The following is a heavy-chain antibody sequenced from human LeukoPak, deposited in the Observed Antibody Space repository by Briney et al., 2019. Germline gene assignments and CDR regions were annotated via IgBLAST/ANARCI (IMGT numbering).Heavy chain of an antibody. V-gene: IGHV3-66*02. CDR1: GFTVSSNY. CDR2: IYSGGST. J-gene: IGHJ3*02. Sequence: GGSLRLSCAASGFTVSSNYMSWVRQAPGKGLEWVSVIYSGGSTYYADSVKGRFTISRDNSKNTLYLQMNSLRAEDTAVYYCAREIGWLLSAFDIWGQGTMVTVSS. D-gene: IGHD5-12*01. CDR3: AREIGWLLSAFDI.